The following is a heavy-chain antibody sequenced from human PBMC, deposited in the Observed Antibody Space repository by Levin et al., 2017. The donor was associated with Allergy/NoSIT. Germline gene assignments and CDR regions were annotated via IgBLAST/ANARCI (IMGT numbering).Heavy chain of an antibody. CDR2: INSDGSNT. V-gene: IGHV3-74*01. Sequence: SCAASGFTFSNYWMHWVRHAPGKGLVWVSRINSDGSNTNYADSVKGRFTISRDNAKNTLYLQMNSLRDEDTAVYYCARGGCSSTSCLDNWGQGTLVTVSP. D-gene: IGHD2-2*01. CDR3: ARGGCSSTSCLDN. J-gene: IGHJ4*02. CDR1: GFTFSNYW.